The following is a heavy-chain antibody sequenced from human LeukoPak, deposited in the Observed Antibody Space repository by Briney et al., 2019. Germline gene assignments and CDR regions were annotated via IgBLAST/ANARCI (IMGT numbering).Heavy chain of an antibody. CDR2: IWYDGSNK. V-gene: IGHV3-33*01. Sequence: GGSLRLSCAASGFTFSSYGMHWVRQAPGKGLEWVAVIWYDGSNKYYADSVKGRFTISRDNSKNTLYLQMNSLRAEDTAVYYCAREEGDGYNSNFDYWGQGTLVTVSS. CDR1: GFTFSSYG. CDR3: AREEGDGYNSNFDY. J-gene: IGHJ4*02. D-gene: IGHD5-24*01.